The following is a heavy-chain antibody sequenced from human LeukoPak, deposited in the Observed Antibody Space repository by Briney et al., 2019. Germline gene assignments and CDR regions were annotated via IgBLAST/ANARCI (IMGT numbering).Heavy chain of an antibody. V-gene: IGHV4-34*01. J-gene: IGHJ4*02. CDR3: ARDTWWYYGSGSSMYYFDY. Sequence: SETLSLTCAVYDGSFSGYYCSWIRQPPGKGLEWIGEINHSGSANYNPSLKSRVTILLDMSKNQFSLKLSSVTAADTAVYYCARDTWWYYGSGSSMYYFDYWGQGTLVTVSS. D-gene: IGHD3-10*01. CDR1: DGSFSGYY. CDR2: INHSGSA.